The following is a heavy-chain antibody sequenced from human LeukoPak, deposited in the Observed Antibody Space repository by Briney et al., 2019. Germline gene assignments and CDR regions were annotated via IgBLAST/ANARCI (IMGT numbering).Heavy chain of an antibody. Sequence: GGSLRLSCAVSGFTFDDYAMHWVRQAPGKGLEWVSGISWNSGRIGYADSVKGRFTISRDNAKNSLYLQMNSLRAEDTAVYYCAKRFLNSHGIDYWGQGTLVTVSS. CDR2: ISWNSGRI. CDR1: GFTFDDYA. CDR3: AKRFLNSHGIDY. J-gene: IGHJ4*02. D-gene: IGHD4-23*01. V-gene: IGHV3-9*01.